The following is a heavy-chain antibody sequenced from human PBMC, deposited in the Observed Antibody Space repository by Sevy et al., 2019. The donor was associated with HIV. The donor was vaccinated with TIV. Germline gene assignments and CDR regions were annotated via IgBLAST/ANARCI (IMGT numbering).Heavy chain of an antibody. CDR1: GFTVNSKY. D-gene: IGHD2-8*02. Sequence: GGSLRLSCAASGFTVNSKYMTWVRQAPGKGLDWVARLHSNDNIDYADSVKGRFTISRDNSKNTMYLQMNSLRVEDTAVYYCARSCGGAWCFESWGQGTLVTVSS. J-gene: IGHJ4*02. CDR2: LHSNDNI. CDR3: ARSCGGAWCFES. V-gene: IGHV3-53*01.